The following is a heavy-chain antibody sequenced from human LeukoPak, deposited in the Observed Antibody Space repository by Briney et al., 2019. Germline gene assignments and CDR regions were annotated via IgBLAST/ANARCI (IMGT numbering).Heavy chain of an antibody. CDR3: ARVPGIAAAGAISGYYYYYYMDV. D-gene: IGHD6-13*01. CDR1: GYTFTGYY. Sequence: ASVKVSCKTSGYTFTGYYMHWVRQAPGQGLEWMGWINPNSGGTNYAQKFQGRVTMTRDTSISTAYMELSRLRSDDTAVYYCARVPGIAAAGAISGYYYYYYMDVWGKGTTVTVSS. CDR2: INPNSGGT. J-gene: IGHJ6*03. V-gene: IGHV1-2*02.